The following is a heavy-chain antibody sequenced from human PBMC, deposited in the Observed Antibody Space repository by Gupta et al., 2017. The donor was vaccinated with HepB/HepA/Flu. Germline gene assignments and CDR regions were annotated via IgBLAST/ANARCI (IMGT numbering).Heavy chain of an antibody. CDR3: ARGFPGFCSSTSCHPLDY. CDR1: GGPISNYY. V-gene: IGHV4-59*01. J-gene: IGHJ4*01. CDR2: IYYSGRT. Sequence: QVQLQASGPGLVKPSETLSLTCTVSGGPISNYYWSWIRQPPGKGLEWIGYIYYSGRTNYNPSLRSRVTISVDTSKNQFSLKLSSLTAADTAVYYCARGFPGFCSSTSCHPLDYWGQGTLVTVSS. D-gene: IGHD2-2*01.